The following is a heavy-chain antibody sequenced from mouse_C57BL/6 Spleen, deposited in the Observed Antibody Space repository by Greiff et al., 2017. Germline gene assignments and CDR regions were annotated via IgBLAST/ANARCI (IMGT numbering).Heavy chain of an antibody. CDR3: ARSSGTVYYFDY. CDR1: GYTFTSYW. V-gene: IGHV1-53*01. Sequence: QVQLKQPGTELVKPGASVKLSCKASGYTFTSYWMHWVKQRPGQGLEWIGNINPSNGGTNYNEKFKSKATLTVDKSSSTAYMQLSSLTSEDSAVYYCARSSGTVYYFDYWGQGTTLTVSS. D-gene: IGHD1-1*01. CDR2: INPSNGGT. J-gene: IGHJ2*01.